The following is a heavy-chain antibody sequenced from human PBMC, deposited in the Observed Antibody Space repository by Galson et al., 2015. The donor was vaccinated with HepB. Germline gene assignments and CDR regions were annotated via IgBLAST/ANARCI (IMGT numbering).Heavy chain of an antibody. Sequence: SLRLSCAASGFTFRSYGMHWVRQAPGKGLEWVAVISYDGSNKYSADSVKGRFTISRDNSKNTLYLQMNSLRAEDTAVYYCAKGGYYDTRPVWLWGQGTLVTVSS. CDR3: AKGGYYDTRPVWL. CDR2: ISYDGSNK. V-gene: IGHV3-30*18. CDR1: GFTFRSYG. D-gene: IGHD3-22*01. J-gene: IGHJ4*02.